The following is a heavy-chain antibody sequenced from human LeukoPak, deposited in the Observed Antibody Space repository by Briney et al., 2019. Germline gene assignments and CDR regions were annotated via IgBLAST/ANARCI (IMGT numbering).Heavy chain of an antibody. Sequence: GGSLRLSCAAFGFTFSRYWMHWVRQTPGKGLVWVSLINSDGTTTFYADSVKGRFTISRDNARNTLYLQMSSLRAEDTAVYYCASTEYVASHFDQWGQGTLVTVSS. V-gene: IGHV3-74*01. D-gene: IGHD5-12*01. CDR1: GFTFSRYW. J-gene: IGHJ4*02. CDR2: INSDGTTT. CDR3: ASTEYVASHFDQ.